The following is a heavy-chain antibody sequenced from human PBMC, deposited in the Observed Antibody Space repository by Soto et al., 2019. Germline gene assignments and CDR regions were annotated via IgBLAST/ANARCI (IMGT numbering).Heavy chain of an antibody. CDR3: VRTAREGAVAPHWFDP. CDR1: GASIRSTDYY. J-gene: IGHJ5*02. D-gene: IGHD2-21*02. Sequence: SETLSLTCTVSGASIRSTDYYWSWIRQAPGEGLEWIGYVYYTGSTYYNPSLMSRLTISVDTSKNQFPLKLTSVTAAETAVYYCVRTAREGAVAPHWFDPWGQGTQVPVYS. CDR2: VYYTGST. V-gene: IGHV4-30-4*01.